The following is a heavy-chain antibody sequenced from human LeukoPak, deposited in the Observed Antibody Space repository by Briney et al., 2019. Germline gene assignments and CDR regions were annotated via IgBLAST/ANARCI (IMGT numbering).Heavy chain of an antibody. CDR1: GFIFSSHW. V-gene: IGHV3-7*03. CDR3: ARDYGWSFAN. Sequence: PGGSLRLSCTSSGFIFSSHWMNWFRKAAGKGPEWVANIKYDGSEQYYVDSVKGRFSISRDNTKNLLYLQMNSLRVEDTAVYYCARDYGWSFANWGQGTLVTVSS. J-gene: IGHJ4*02. CDR2: IKYDGSEQ. D-gene: IGHD3-10*01.